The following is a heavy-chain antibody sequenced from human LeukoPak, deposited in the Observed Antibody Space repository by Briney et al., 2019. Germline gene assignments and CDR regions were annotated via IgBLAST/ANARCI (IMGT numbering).Heavy chain of an antibody. J-gene: IGHJ3*02. D-gene: IGHD3-9*01. CDR2: IYASGNT. V-gene: IGHV4-61*02. CDR3: ARDFDSPMAFGI. CDR1: GDSITTNNYY. Sequence: PSETLSLTCTVSGDSITTNNYYWSWIRQPAGKGPEWIGRIYASGNTNYNPSLKSRVTISVDTSKNQFSLRLSSVTAADTAVYYCARDFDSPMAFGIWGQGTIVTVSS.